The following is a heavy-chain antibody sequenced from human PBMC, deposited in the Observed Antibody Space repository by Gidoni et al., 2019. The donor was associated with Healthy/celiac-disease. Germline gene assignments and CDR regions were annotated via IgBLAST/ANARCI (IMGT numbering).Heavy chain of an antibody. CDR1: GFTFGSYA. D-gene: IGHD5-18*01. J-gene: IGHJ4*02. CDR2: ISFDGSYK. V-gene: IGHV3-30*01. Sequence: QGQLVESGGGVAQPGRARRLSCAAAGFTFGSYAMHWVRQAPGQGLEWVAVISFDGSYKYYPDSVKGRFTISRDNSKNTLYLRMNSLRAEDTAVYYCARDFENTAMVTNYFDYWGQGTLVTVSS. CDR3: ARDFENTAMVTNYFDY.